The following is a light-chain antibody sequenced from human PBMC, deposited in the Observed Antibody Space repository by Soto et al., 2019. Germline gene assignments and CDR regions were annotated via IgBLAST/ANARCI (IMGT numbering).Light chain of an antibody. CDR2: GAS. CDR1: QDIRTH. Sequence: EIPMTQPQSDLSASVGDRVTITCQASQDIRTHLNCLQQTAGTAPKLLISGASYLEIGVPSRCSGGGSGTDFTLSISSLQAEDSANYCCQQDEMLSSFGGGTKV. CDR3: QQDEMLSS. J-gene: IGKJ4*01. V-gene: IGKV1-33*01.